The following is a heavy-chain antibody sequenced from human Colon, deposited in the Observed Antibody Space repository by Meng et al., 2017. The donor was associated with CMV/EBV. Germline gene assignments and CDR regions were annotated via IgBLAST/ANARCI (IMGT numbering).Heavy chain of an antibody. J-gene: IGHJ4*02. CDR2: LNPNSGDT. Sequence: VQLVRLGAEVKKPGASVKGALKTSGYTFTGYFMFWVRQAPGQGLEWMGSLNPNSGDTNSAQKFHGRLTMTRDTSIHTAYMELGSLRSDDTAVYYCATISGGDFDFWGQGTLVTVSS. V-gene: IGHV1-2*02. CDR1: GYTFTGYF. CDR3: ATISGGDFDF. D-gene: IGHD3-10*01.